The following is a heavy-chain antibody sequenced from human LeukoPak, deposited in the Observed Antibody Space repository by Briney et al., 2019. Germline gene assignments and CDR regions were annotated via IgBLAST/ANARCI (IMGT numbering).Heavy chain of an antibody. CDR1: GFTVSSNY. V-gene: IGHV3-66*01. D-gene: IGHD3-22*01. CDR2: IYSGGST. CDR3: ARTSTNNSGGGDAFDI. J-gene: IGHJ3*02. Sequence: PGGSLRLSCAASGFTVSSNYMSWVRQAPGKGLQWVSVIYSGGSTYYADSVKGRFTISRDNSKNTLYLQMNSLRAEDTAVYYCARTSTNNSGGGDAFDIWGQGTMVTVSS.